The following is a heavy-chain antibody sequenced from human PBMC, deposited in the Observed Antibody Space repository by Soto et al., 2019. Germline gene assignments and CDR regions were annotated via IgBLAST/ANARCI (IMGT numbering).Heavy chain of an antibody. CDR2: IYSGDKTI. Sequence: GGSLRLSCAASGFIFSDYYMSWIRQAPGKGLEWVSYIYSGDKTISYADSVKGRFTISRDNAKKTLYLQMNSLRVEDTAVYYCARAGGPDNWGQGTLVTVSS. D-gene: IGHD3-10*01. CDR3: ARAGGPDN. V-gene: IGHV3-11*01. J-gene: IGHJ4*02. CDR1: GFIFSDYY.